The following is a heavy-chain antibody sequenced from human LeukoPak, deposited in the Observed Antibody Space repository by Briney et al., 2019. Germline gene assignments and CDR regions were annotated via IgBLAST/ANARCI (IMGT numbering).Heavy chain of an antibody. CDR3: TRGGSSFYAGWSDP. Sequence: PGGSLRLSCAASGFTFSSSLMTWVRQAPGKGLEWVATIKQHGSEKHYVDSVKGRFTISRDDAKKSLYLQMNSLRDEDTAVYYCTRGGSSFYAGWSDPWGQGSLVTVSS. CDR2: IKQHGSEK. CDR1: GFTFSSSL. V-gene: IGHV3-7*01. J-gene: IGHJ5*02. D-gene: IGHD6-13*01.